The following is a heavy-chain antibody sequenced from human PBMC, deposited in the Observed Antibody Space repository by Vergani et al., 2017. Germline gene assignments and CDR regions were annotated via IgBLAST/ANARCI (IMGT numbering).Heavy chain of an antibody. Sequence: EVQLVESGGGLVQPGGSLRLSCAASGFTFSTYDMHWVRQATGKGLEWVSAIGTAGDTYYPGSVKGRFTISRENAKNSLYLQMNGLRAGDTAVYYCARNDSSSPALDYWGQGTLVTVSS. D-gene: IGHD6-6*01. CDR2: IGTAGDT. V-gene: IGHV3-13*01. CDR1: GFTFSTYD. J-gene: IGHJ4*02. CDR3: ARNDSSSPALDY.